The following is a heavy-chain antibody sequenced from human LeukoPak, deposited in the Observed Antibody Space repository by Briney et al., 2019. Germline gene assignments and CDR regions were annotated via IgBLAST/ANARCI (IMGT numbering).Heavy chain of an antibody. J-gene: IGHJ5*02. CDR2: MYYSGSS. CDR1: GGSISSSSYY. D-gene: IGHD5-12*01. Sequence: SETLSLTCKVSGGSISSSSYYWGWIRQPPGKGLEWIGSMYYSGSSYYNPSLKSRVTISVDTSKNQFSLKLSSVTAADTAVYYCARQYSGYLRNWFDPWGQGTLVTVSS. CDR3: ARQYSGYLRNWFDP. V-gene: IGHV4-39*01.